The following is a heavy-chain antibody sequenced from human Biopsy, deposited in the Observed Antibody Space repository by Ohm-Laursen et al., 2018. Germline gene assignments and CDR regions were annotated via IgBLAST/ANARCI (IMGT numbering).Heavy chain of an antibody. Sequence: SETLSLTCAVSGGSISSYYWTWIRQPPGKGLEWIGDVYYSGSTNRNPSLKSRVTILVDTSKNQFSLKLNSVTAADTAVYYCARHRTHPPPGSMDVWGHGTTVFVSS. CDR1: GGSISSYY. V-gene: IGHV4-59*08. D-gene: IGHD2-15*01. CDR3: ARHRTHPPPGSMDV. CDR2: VYYSGST. J-gene: IGHJ6*02.